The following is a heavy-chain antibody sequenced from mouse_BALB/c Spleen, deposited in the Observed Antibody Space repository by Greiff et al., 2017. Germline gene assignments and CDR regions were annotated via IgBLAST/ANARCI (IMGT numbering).Heavy chain of an antibody. CDR1: GFTFSSFG. Sequence: EVHLVESGGGLVQPGGSRTLSCAASGFTFSSFGMHWVRQAPEKGLEWVAYISSGSSTIYYADTVKGRFTISRDNPKNTLFLQMTSLRSEDTAMYYCARVYGRSHWYFDVWGAGTTVTVSS. J-gene: IGHJ1*01. D-gene: IGHD1-1*01. V-gene: IGHV5-17*02. CDR2: ISSGSSTI. CDR3: ARVYGRSHWYFDV.